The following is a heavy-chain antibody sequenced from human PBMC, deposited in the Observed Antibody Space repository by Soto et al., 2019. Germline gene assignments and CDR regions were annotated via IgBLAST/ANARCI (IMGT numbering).Heavy chain of an antibody. CDR3: VRPLPSGRNYGLDV. Sequence: GGSLRLSCAASGLTVSNAYMAWVGQAPGMGLEWVSVIYDNGTTYYADSVKGRFTISRDTSTNTLSLQMDSLRAEDTAVYYCVRPLPSGRNYGLDVWGQGTTATVSS. CDR1: GLTVSNAY. J-gene: IGHJ6*02. V-gene: IGHV3-53*01. CDR2: IYDNGTT. D-gene: IGHD3-10*01.